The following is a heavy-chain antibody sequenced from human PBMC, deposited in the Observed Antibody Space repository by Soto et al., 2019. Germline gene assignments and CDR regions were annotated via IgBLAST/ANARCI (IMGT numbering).Heavy chain of an antibody. CDR1: GGSISSGGYY. CDR3: ARNIVVVPAAMSYDWFDP. J-gene: IGHJ5*02. V-gene: IGHV4-31*03. Sequence: SETLSLTCTVSGGSISSGGYYWSWIRQHPGKGLEWIGYIYYSGSTYYNPSLKSRVTISVDTSKNQFSLKLSSVTAADTAVYYCARNIVVVPAAMSYDWFDPWGQGTLVTVSX. D-gene: IGHD2-2*01. CDR2: IYYSGST.